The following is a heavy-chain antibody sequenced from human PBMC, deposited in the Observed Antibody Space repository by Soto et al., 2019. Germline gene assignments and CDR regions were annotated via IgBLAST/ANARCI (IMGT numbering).Heavy chain of an antibody. CDR2: INHSGST. V-gene: IGHV4-34*01. D-gene: IGHD5-18*01. Sequence: QVQLQQWGAGLLKPSETLSLTCAVYGWSFSGYYWSWIRQPPGKGLEWIGEINHSGSTNYNPSLKSRVTISVDTSKNQFSLKLSSVTAADTAVYYGARGVRGGGYSYGMNWFDPWGQGTLVTVSS. CDR1: GWSFSGYY. CDR3: ARGVRGGGYSYGMNWFDP. J-gene: IGHJ5*02.